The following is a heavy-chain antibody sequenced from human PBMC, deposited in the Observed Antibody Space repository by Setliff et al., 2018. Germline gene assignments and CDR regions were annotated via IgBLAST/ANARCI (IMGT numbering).Heavy chain of an antibody. Sequence: PPASVKVSCKASGYIFTGNYMHWVRQAPGQGLEWMGWINPTSGATKYADKFQGRVTMTGDTSTTTAYMELTRLRSDDTAVYYCARDRLIIRTGYAIDGGYDVFDVWGQGTMVTVSS. J-gene: IGHJ3*01. CDR3: ARDRLIIRTGYAIDGGYDVFDV. CDR2: INPTSGAT. D-gene: IGHD2-8*01. V-gene: IGHV1-2*02. CDR1: GYIFTGNY.